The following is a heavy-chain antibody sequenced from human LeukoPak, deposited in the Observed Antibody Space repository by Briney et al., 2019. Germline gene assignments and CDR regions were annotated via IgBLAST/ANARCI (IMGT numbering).Heavy chain of an antibody. CDR1: GFSPTTSGAG. CDR2: IYWKDYK. D-gene: IGHD1-26*01. V-gene: IGHV2-5*01. J-gene: IGHJ4*02. Sequence: GPTLVTATQTLTLTLAISGFSPTTSGAGVDWIPQPPGEALAWLTHIYWKDYKRYSPFLKSRLTITMDTSKHQVVLTMTNVDPVDTGTYYCAHRGSGSFYRGFDYWGQGALVTVSS. CDR3: AHRGSGSFYRGFDY.